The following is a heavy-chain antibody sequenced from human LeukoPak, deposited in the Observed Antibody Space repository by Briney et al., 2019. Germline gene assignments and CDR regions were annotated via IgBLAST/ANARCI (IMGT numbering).Heavy chain of an antibody. D-gene: IGHD3-22*01. V-gene: IGHV4-61*02. CDR2: MYGGGGT. J-gene: IGHJ4*02. Sequence: SETLSLTCTVSGGSISSSSYYWSWIRQPAGKGLEWIGRMYGGGGTSYNPALKSRVTISVDTSKNQLSLKVSSVTAADTAVYYCAREDSSGYYYYYFDYWGQGTLVTVSS. CDR1: GGSISSSSYY. CDR3: AREDSSGYYYYYFDY.